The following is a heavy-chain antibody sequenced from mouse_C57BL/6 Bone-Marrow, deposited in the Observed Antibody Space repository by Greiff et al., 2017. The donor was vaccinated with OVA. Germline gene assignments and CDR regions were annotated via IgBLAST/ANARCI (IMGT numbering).Heavy chain of an antibody. V-gene: IGHV5-12*01. J-gene: IGHJ4*01. D-gene: IGHD4-1*01. CDR3: ARRNWDKRNAMDY. CDR1: GFTFSDYY. Sequence: EVQGVESGGGLVQPGGSLKLSCAASGFTFSDYYMYWVRQTPEKRLEWVAYISNGGGSTYYPDTVKGRFTISRDNAKNTLYLQMSRLKSEDTAMYYCARRNWDKRNAMDYWGQGTSVTVSS. CDR2: ISNGGGST.